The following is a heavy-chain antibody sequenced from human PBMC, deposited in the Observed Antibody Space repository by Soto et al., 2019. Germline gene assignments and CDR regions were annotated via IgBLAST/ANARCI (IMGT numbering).Heavy chain of an antibody. Sequence: EVQLLESGGGLVQPGGSLRLYCAASGFTFSSYAMSWVRQAPGKGLEWVSAISGSGGSTYYADSGKGRFTISRDNSKNTLYLQMNSLRAEDTAVYYCAKVTYYYDPQGVNGMDVWGQGTTVTVSS. J-gene: IGHJ6*02. D-gene: IGHD3-22*01. CDR2: ISGSGGST. CDR3: AKVTYYYDPQGVNGMDV. V-gene: IGHV3-23*01. CDR1: GFTFSSYA.